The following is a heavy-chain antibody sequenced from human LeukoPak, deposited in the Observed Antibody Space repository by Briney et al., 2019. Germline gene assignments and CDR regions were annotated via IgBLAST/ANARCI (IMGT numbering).Heavy chain of an antibody. J-gene: IGHJ4*02. CDR2: INPSGGST. CDR1: GYTFTSYY. D-gene: IGHD2-15*01. Sequence: ASVKVSCKASGYTFTSYYMHWVRQAPGQGLEWMGIINPSGGSTNYAQKFQGRVTITADESTSTAYMELSSLRSEDTAVYYCARVFEGYCSGGSCYFFDYWGQGTLVTVSS. CDR3: ARVFEGYCSGGSCYFFDY. V-gene: IGHV1-46*01.